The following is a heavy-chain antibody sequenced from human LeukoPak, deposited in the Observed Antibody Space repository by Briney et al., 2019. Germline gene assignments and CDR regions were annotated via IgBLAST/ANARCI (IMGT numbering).Heavy chain of an antibody. CDR1: GGSVSSGSYY. J-gene: IGHJ3*02. V-gene: IGHV4-61*01. CDR2: IYYRGST. D-gene: IGHD5-24*01. Sequence: PSETLSLTCTVSGGSVSSGSYYWSWSRQPPGKGLEWLGHIYYRGSTNYNPSLKSRVTISVDPSKNQFSLKLSSVTAADTAIYYCARWLQLEDAFDISGQGTMVIVSS. CDR3: ARWLQLEDAFDI.